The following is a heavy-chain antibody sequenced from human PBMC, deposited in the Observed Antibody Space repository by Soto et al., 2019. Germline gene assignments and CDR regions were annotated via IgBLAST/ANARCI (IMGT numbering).Heavy chain of an antibody. CDR3: AGHGYYYDSSGYYDAFDI. CDR1: GGSISSSSYY. J-gene: IGHJ3*02. D-gene: IGHD3-22*01. CDR2: IYYSGST. V-gene: IGHV4-39*01. Sequence: QLQLQESGPGLVKPSETLSLTCTVSGGSISSSSYYWGWIRQPPGKGLEWIGSIYYSGSTYYNPXXKSRVTIPVDXXKXQXXLKLSSVPAADTAVYYCAGHGYYYDSSGYYDAFDIWGQGTMVTVSS.